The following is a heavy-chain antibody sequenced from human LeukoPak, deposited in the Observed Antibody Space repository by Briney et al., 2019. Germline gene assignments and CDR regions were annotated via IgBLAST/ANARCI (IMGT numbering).Heavy chain of an antibody. CDR3: ASSPTTDVYYYYMDV. CDR1: GYTFTSYG. D-gene: IGHD4-11*01. J-gene: IGHJ6*03. Sequence: SVKVSCKASGYTFTSYGISWVRQAPGQGLEWMGGIIPIFGTANYAQKFQGRVTITTDESTSTAYMELSSLRSEDTAVYYCASSPTTDVYYYYMDVWGKGTTVTVSS. V-gene: IGHV1-69*05. CDR2: IIPIFGTA.